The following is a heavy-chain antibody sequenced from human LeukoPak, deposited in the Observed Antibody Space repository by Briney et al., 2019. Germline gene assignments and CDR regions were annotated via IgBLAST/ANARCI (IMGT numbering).Heavy chain of an antibody. D-gene: IGHD3-10*01. CDR2: INPKSGGT. V-gene: IGHV1-2*02. CDR1: GYTFTGYY. CDR3: ASSHYGSMVRGVIIFDTNWFDP. J-gene: IGHJ5*02. Sequence: GASVKVSCKGSGYTFTGYYMHWVRQAPGQGLEWMGWINPKSGGTNYAQKFQGRVTMTRDTDISTAYMELSRLRSDDTAVYYCASSHYGSMVRGVIIFDTNWFDPWGQGTLVTVSS.